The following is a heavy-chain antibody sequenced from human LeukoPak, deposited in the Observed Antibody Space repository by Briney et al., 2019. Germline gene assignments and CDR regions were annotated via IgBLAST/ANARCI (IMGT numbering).Heavy chain of an antibody. V-gene: IGHV1-69*13. CDR3: ARDGRLWFGELHYYGMDV. CDR2: IIPTFGTA. J-gene: IGHJ6*02. CDR1: GGTFSSYA. Sequence: ASVKVSCKASGGTFSSYAISWVRQAPGRGLEWMGGIIPTFGTANYAQKFQGRVTITADESTSTAYMELSSLRSEDTAVYYCARDGRLWFGELHYYGMDVWGQGTTVTVSS. D-gene: IGHD3-10*01.